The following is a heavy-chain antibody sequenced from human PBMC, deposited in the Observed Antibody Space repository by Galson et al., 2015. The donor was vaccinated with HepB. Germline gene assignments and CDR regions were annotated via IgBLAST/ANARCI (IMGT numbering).Heavy chain of an antibody. D-gene: IGHD2-21*02. CDR2: ISGSGGSS. Sequence: SLRLSCAASGFTFSGFAMNWVRQAPGKGLEWVSGISGSGGSSDYAHSVKGRFTISRDNSENTLCLQMNSLRAEDTAVYYCAKGLPSQLDNYFDYWGQGTLVTVSS. CDR1: GFTFSGFA. CDR3: AKGLPSQLDNYFDY. V-gene: IGHV3-23*01. J-gene: IGHJ4*02.